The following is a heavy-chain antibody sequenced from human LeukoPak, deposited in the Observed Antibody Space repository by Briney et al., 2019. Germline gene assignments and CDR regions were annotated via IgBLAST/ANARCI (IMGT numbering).Heavy chain of an antibody. CDR1: GYSFTHYW. CDR3: ARQPTTGILRGARFSSCDL. Sequence: GESPKISCKGSGYSFTHYWIGWVRPMPGRGLEWMGIIYPGDSDTRYSPSFQGQVTNSHDKPINTAYPQWSSLKASDTAIYSCARQPTTGILRGARFSSCDLWGEGPVLSVSS. V-gene: IGHV5-51*01. D-gene: IGHD3-10*01. J-gene: IGHJ4*02. CDR2: IYPGDSDT.